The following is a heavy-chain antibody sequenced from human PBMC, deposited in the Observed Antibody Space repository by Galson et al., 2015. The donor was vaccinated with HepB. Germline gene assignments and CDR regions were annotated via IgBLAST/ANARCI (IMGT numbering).Heavy chain of an antibody. CDR1: GFTFSNYG. J-gene: IGHJ6*03. Sequence: SLRLSCAASGFTFSNYGMHWVRQAPGKGLEWVAVISYDGSNKYYADSVKGRFTISRDNSKNTLYLQMNSLRTEDTAVYYCARGPKSGYYEGLLGYYYYMDVWGKGTTVTVSS. CDR2: ISYDGSNK. V-gene: IGHV3-30*03. D-gene: IGHD3-3*01. CDR3: ARGPKSGYYEGLLGYYYYMDV.